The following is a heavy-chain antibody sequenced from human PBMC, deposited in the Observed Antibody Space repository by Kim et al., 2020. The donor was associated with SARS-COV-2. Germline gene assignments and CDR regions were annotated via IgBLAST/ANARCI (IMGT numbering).Heavy chain of an antibody. CDR1: GGSISSGGYY. V-gene: IGHV4-31*03. J-gene: IGHJ4*02. Sequence: SETLSLTCTVSGGSISSGGYYWSWIRQHPGKGLEWIGYIYYSGSTYYNPSLKSRVTISVDTSKNQFSLKLSSVTAADTAVYYCASLLSGGGDYYDSSGLDYWGQGTLVTVSS. CDR2: IYYSGST. CDR3: ASLLSGGGDYYDSSGLDY. D-gene: IGHD3-22*01.